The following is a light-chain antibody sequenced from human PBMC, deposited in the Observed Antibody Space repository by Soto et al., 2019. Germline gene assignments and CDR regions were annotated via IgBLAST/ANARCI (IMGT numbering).Light chain of an antibody. CDR2: SNN. CDR1: SSNIGSNT. Sequence: QPVLTQPPSASGTPGQRVTISCSGSSSNIGSNTVNWYQQLPGTAPNLLIYSNNQRPSGVPDRFSGSKSGTSASLAISGLQSEDEADYYCAAWDDSLNGHVVFGGGTKLTVL. J-gene: IGLJ2*01. CDR3: AAWDDSLNGHVV. V-gene: IGLV1-44*01.